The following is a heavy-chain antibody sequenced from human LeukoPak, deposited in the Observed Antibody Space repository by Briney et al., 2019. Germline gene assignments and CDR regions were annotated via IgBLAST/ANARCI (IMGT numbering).Heavy chain of an antibody. CDR3: ARGLGSYRNFDY. CDR2: INHSGST. CDR1: GGSFSGYY. D-gene: IGHD1-26*01. Sequence: SETLSLTCAVYGGSFSGYYWSWIRQPPGKGLEWIGEINHSGSTNYNPSLKSRLTISVDTSKHQFSLKLSSVTAADTAVYYCARGLGSYRNFDYWGQGTPVTVSS. V-gene: IGHV4-34*01. J-gene: IGHJ4*02.